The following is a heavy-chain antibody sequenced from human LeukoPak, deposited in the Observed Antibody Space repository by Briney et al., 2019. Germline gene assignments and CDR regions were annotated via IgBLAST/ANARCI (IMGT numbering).Heavy chain of an antibody. CDR3: ARWAQKYYYDSSGYPPPYYYYMDV. J-gene: IGHJ6*03. V-gene: IGHV3-21*01. CDR1: GLTFSSYS. Sequence: GGSLRLSSAASGLTFSSYSMNWVRQAPGKGLEWVSSISSSSSYIYYADSVKGRFTISRDNDKNSLYMQVNSLRAEDTAVYYCARWAQKYYYDSSGYPPPYYYYMDVWGKGTTVTVCS. CDR2: ISSSSSYI. D-gene: IGHD3-22*01.